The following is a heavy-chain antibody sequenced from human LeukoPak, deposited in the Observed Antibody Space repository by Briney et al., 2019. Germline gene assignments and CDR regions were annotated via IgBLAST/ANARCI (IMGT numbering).Heavy chain of an antibody. CDR3: AMPFTYCYYGMDV. V-gene: IGHV1-18*01. CDR1: GYTFTSYG. Sequence: ASVTVSCKASGYTFTSYGISWVRQAPGQGLEWMGWISAYNGNTNYAQKLQGRVTMTTDTSTSTAYMELRSLRSDDTAVYYCAMPFTYCYYGMDVWGQGTTVTVSS. D-gene: IGHD2-2*01. J-gene: IGHJ6*02. CDR2: ISAYNGNT.